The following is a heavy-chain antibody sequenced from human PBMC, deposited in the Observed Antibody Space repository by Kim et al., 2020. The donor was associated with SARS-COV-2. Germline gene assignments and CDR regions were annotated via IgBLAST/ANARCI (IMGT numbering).Heavy chain of an antibody. Sequence: GGSLRLSCAASGFTVSSNYMSWVRQAPGKGLEWVAVIYSGGSTYYADSVKGRFTISRDNSKNTLYLQMNSQRAEDRAVYYCARGVAGGSAPGPSFDYWGQGTRVTVSS. D-gene: IGHD3-10*01. J-gene: IGHJ4*02. CDR1: GFTVSSNY. V-gene: IGHV3-66*01. CDR3: ARGVAGGSAPGPSFDY. CDR2: IYSGGST.